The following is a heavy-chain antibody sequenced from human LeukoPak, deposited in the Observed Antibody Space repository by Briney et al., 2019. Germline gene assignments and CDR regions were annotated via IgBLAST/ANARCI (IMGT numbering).Heavy chain of an antibody. CDR3: ARWGQNYYDSSGLDY. D-gene: IGHD3-22*01. J-gene: IGHJ4*02. CDR2: INHSGST. CDR1: GFTFSNAW. Sequence: GSLRLSCAASGFTFSNAWMSWVRQPPGKGLEWIGEINHSGSTNYNPSLKSRVTISVDTSKNQFSLKLSSVTAADTAVYYCARWGQNYYDSSGLDYWGQGTLVTVSS. V-gene: IGHV4-34*01.